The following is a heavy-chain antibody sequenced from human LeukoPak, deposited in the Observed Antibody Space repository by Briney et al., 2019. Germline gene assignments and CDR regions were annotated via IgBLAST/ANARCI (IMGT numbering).Heavy chain of an antibody. CDR3: ARQSLAARPRPYYFDY. J-gene: IGHJ4*02. D-gene: IGHD6-6*01. Sequence: GESLQISCKGSGDSFTSYWIGWVRQMPGKGLEWMGIIYPGDSDTRYSPSFQGQVTISADKSISTAYPQWSSLQASDTAMYYCARQSLAARPRPYYFDYWGQGTLVTVSS. CDR1: GDSFTSYW. CDR2: IYPGDSDT. V-gene: IGHV5-51*01.